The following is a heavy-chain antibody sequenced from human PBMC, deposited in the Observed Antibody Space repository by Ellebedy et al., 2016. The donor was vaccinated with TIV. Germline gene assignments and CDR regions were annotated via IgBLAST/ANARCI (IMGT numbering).Heavy chain of an antibody. Sequence: ASVKVSXKASGYTFTSYGISWVRQAPGQGLEWMGWISTYNGNTNYSQNLQGRVTMTSDTSTTTAFMELRSLRSDDTAVYYCARVKGIAVAQGAFDIWGQGTMVTVSS. CDR3: ARVKGIAVAQGAFDI. D-gene: IGHD6-19*01. V-gene: IGHV1-18*01. CDR2: ISTYNGNT. CDR1: GYTFTSYG. J-gene: IGHJ3*02.